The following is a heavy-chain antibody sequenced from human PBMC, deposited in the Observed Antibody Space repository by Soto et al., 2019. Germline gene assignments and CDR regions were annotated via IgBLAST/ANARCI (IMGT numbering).Heavy chain of an antibody. CDR1: GYTFTNYG. J-gene: IGHJ6*02. V-gene: IGHV1-18*01. CDR2: ISTYSGNT. Sequence: QAQLVQSGGEVKKHGASVKVSCKASGYTFTNYGVSWARQAPGKGLEWVGWISTYSGNTNYAQKFKGRVTVTTDTSASKAYMKVWILKSVATPAYYCAIGSRVGQGSGSYGMDVWGHGTTGTVAS. CDR3: AIGSRVGQGSGSYGMDV. D-gene: IGHD3-10*01.